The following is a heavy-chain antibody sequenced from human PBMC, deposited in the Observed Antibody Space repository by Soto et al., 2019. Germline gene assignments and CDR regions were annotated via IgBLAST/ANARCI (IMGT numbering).Heavy chain of an antibody. J-gene: IGHJ6*02. D-gene: IGHD6-13*01. CDR2: IYYSGST. V-gene: IGHV4-31*03. Sequence: PSAPLSLTCTVSGGSISSGGYYWSWIRQHPGKGLEWIGYIYYSGSTYYNPSLKSRVTISVDTSKNQFSLKLSSVTAADTAVYYCARVGTAAVGMDVWGQGTTVTVSS. CDR3: ARVGTAAVGMDV. CDR1: GGSISSGGYY.